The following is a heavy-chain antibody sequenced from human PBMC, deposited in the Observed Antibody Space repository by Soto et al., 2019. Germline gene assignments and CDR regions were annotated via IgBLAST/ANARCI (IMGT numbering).Heavy chain of an antibody. D-gene: IGHD2-2*02. J-gene: IGHJ4*02. CDR1: GYNFNNNW. CDR3: ARLRSLPYTIQFGNDFDY. Sequence: PGESLKISFTASGYNFNNNWIGWVRQTPVKGLEWMGRIEPSDSYIDYSPSFKGNVTISSDKSIKTVYLQWSSLKAWDTAMYYCARLRSLPYTIQFGNDFDYWGQGAPVTVCS. V-gene: IGHV5-10-1*01. CDR2: IEPSDSYI.